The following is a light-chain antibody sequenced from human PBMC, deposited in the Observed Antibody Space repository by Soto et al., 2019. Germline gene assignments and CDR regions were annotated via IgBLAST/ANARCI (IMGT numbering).Light chain of an antibody. CDR2: AAT. CDR1: LGISNF. V-gene: IGKV1-27*01. Sequence: DIQMTQSPSSLSASVGDRVTITCRASLGISNFLAWYQQKPGKVPKLLISAATTLQSGVPSRFSGRGSGTDFTLTISSLQPEDVATYYCQKCNSAPFPFGPGTKVDIK. J-gene: IGKJ3*01. CDR3: QKCNSAPFP.